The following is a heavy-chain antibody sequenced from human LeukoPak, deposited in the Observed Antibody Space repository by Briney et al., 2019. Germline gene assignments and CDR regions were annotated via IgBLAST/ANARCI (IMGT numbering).Heavy chain of an antibody. CDR1: GFTFGSYW. Sequence: GGSLRLSCAASGFTFGSYWMHWVRQAPGKGLMWVSRINSDGSSITYADSVKGRFTISRDNSKNTLYLQMNSLRAEDTAVYYCAKEIVPRYYYDSSGIDYWGQGTLVTVSS. D-gene: IGHD3-22*01. V-gene: IGHV3-74*03. J-gene: IGHJ4*02. CDR2: INSDGSSI. CDR3: AKEIVPRYYYDSSGIDY.